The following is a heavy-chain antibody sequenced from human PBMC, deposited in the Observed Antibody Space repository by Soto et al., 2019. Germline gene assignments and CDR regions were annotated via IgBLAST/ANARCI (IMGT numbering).Heavy chain of an antibody. V-gene: IGHV4-39*07. D-gene: IGHD3-10*01. CDR2: ISSDGDT. J-gene: IGHJ6*02. CDR3: SRYYYGSGSYEDPSNPYGMDV. CDR1: GGSISSSSFH. Sequence: QLQLQESGPGLVKPSETLSLTCTVSGGSISSSSFHWGLIRQPPGKGLEWVSRISSDGDTTTYADSVKGRFTISSDNARNVVSLQMYSLRVEDAAIYYCSRYYYGSGSYEDPSNPYGMDVWGQGTTVTVSS.